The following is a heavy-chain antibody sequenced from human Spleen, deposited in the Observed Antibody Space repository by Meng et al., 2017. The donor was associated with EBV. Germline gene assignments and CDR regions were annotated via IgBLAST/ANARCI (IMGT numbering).Heavy chain of an antibody. CDR1: GGTFRSDA. J-gene: IGHJ5*02. D-gene: IGHD3-22*01. V-gene: IGHV1-69*01. CDR3: ARDYYDSSSYPT. CDR2: LIPKSDAP. Sequence: QVQLVQSGAEVKKPGSSVKVACKTAGGTFRSDAVSWVRQAPGQGLEWMGGLIPKSDAPYYAQKFQDRVTITADESTSTHYMDLSGLRSEDTAVYYCARDYYDSSSYPTWGQGTLVTVSS.